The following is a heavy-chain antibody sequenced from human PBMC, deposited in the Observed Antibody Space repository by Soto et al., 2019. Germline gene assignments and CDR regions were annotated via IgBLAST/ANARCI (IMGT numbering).Heavy chain of an antibody. Sequence: GGSLRLSCAASGFTLDDYAMHWVRQAPGKGLEWVSGISWNSGSIGYADSVKGRFTISRDNAKNSLYLQMNSLRAEDTALYYCAKDLGAYYYYYMDVWGKGTTVTVSS. J-gene: IGHJ6*03. CDR3: AKDLGAYYYYYMDV. V-gene: IGHV3-9*01. CDR2: ISWNSGSI. CDR1: GFTLDDYA.